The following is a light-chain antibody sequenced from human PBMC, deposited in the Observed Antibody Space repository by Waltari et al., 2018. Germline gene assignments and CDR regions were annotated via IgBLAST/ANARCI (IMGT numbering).Light chain of an antibody. CDR2: VNSDGSH. CDR3: QTGGHGTWV. J-gene: IGLJ3*02. CDR1: SGHTTNV. V-gene: IGLV4-69*01. Sequence: QLVLTQSPSASSSLDAPVRLTSTLTSGHTTNVTAWHQQQPEKGPRYLMKVNSDGSHTKGDEIPDRFSGSSSGAERYLTIASLQSEDEADYYCQTGGHGTWVFGGGTKLTVL.